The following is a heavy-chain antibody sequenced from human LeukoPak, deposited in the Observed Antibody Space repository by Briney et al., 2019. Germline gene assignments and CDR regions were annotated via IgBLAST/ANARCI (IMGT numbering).Heavy chain of an antibody. CDR2: IRSSSTTI. V-gene: IGHV3-48*01. J-gene: IGHJ4*02. D-gene: IGHD2-8*02. CDR1: GFTFSTSS. CDR3: ARDSRSHCGTAACDY. Sequence: GGSLRLSCAASGFTFSTSSMNWVRQAPGKGLEWVSYIRSSSTTIYYADSVKGRFTISRDNAKNSLCLQMNSLRAEDTAVYFCARDSRSHCGTAACDYWGQGTLVTVSS.